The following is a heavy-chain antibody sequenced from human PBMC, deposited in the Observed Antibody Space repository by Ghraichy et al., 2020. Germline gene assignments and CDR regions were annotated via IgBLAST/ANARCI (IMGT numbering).Heavy chain of an antibody. Sequence: SETLSLTCTVSGGSINNYYWSWSRQPPGKGLEWIGFIYYSGGANYNPSLKSRAPISVYASMTQFSLRLSSVTAADTAVYYCARDRAVFGPGGMEFWGQGTTATVS. CDR1: GGSINNYY. CDR3: ARDRAVFGPGGMEF. V-gene: IGHV4-59*01. CDR2: IYYSGGA. J-gene: IGHJ6*02. D-gene: IGHD3-3*01.